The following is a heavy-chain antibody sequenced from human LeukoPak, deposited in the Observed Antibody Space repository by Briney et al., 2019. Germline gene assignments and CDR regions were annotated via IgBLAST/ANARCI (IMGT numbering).Heavy chain of an antibody. J-gene: IGHJ4*02. CDR3: ARDRIAAAGTYRPLDY. CDR2: INPNSGGT. V-gene: IGHV1-2*02. Sequence: ASVTVSCKASGYTFTGYYMHWVRQAPGQGLEWMGWINPNSGGTNYAQKFQGRVTMTRDTSISTAYMELSRLRSDDTAVYYCARDRIAAAGTYRPLDYWGQGTLVTVSS. D-gene: IGHD6-13*01. CDR1: GYTFTGYY.